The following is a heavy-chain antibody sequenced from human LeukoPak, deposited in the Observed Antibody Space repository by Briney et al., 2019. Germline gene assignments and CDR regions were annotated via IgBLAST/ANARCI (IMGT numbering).Heavy chain of an antibody. CDR3: ARAALLLWSGESLAAYYYGMDV. D-gene: IGHD3-10*01. CDR2: ISSSSSTI. V-gene: IGHV3-48*02. J-gene: IGHJ6*02. Sequence: GGSLRLSCAASGFTFSSYSMNWVRQAPGKGLEWVSYISSSSSTIYYADSVKGRFTISRDNAKNSLYLQMNSLRDEDTAVYYCARAALLLWSGESLAAYYYGMDVWGQGTTVTVSS. CDR1: GFTFSSYS.